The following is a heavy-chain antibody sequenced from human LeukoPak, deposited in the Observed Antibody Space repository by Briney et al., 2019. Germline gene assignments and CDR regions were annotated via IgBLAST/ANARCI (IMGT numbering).Heavy chain of an antibody. Sequence: GASVKVSCKASGYTFTSYAMHWVRQAPGQRLEWMGWINAGNGNTKYSQEFQGRVTITRDTSASIAYMELSSLRSEDMAVYYCARDSGPSAFDIWGQGTKVTVPS. CDR1: GYTFTSYA. J-gene: IGHJ3*02. CDR2: INAGNGNT. CDR3: ARDSGPSAFDI. D-gene: IGHD3-10*01. V-gene: IGHV1-3*03.